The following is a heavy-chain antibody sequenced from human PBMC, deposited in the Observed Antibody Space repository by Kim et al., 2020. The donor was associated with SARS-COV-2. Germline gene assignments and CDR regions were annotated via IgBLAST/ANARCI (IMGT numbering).Heavy chain of an antibody. V-gene: IGHV3-23*01. J-gene: IGHJ1*01. CDR3: AKVSSGSSGWFEYFQN. CDR2: IRGSGDRT. D-gene: IGHD6-19*01. CDR1: GFTFNNYA. Sequence: GGSPRLSCAASGFTFNNYAMSWVRQAPGKGLEWVSGIRGSGDRTSYADSMKGRFTISRDNSRNTLYLQMDSLRAEDTAVYYCAKVSSGSSGWFEYFQNWGQGTLVTVSS.